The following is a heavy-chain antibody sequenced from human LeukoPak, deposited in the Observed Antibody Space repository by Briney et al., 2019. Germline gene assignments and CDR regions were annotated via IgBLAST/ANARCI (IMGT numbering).Heavy chain of an antibody. J-gene: IGHJ4*02. CDR1: GGTFSSYA. D-gene: IGHD2-2*01. Sequence: ASVKVSCKASGGTFSSYAISWVRQAPGQGLEWMGGIIPIFGTANYAQKFQGRVTITTDESTSTAYMELSSLRSEDTAVYYCARSSLIVVVPAAIPGPFDYWGQGTLVTVSS. CDR2: IIPIFGTA. V-gene: IGHV1-69*05. CDR3: ARSSLIVVVPAAIPGPFDY.